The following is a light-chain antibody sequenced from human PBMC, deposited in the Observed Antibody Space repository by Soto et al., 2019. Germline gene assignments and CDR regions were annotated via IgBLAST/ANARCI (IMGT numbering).Light chain of an antibody. CDR3: QQRSNGPPGGT. CDR1: QSVSSY. V-gene: IGKV3-11*01. Sequence: EIVLTQSPATLSLSPGERATLSCRASQSVSSYLAWYQQKPGQAPRLLIYDASNRATGIPARFSGSGSGTDFTLTISSLEPEDFAVYYCQQRSNGPPGGTFGGGTKVEIK. CDR2: DAS. J-gene: IGKJ4*01.